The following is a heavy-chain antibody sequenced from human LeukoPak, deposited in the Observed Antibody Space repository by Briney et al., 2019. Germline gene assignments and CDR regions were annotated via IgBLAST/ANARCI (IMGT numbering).Heavy chain of an antibody. CDR3: ARMWGGTDAFDI. CDR1: GFTFSSYG. Sequence: PGGSLRLSCAASGFTFSSYGVHWVRQAPGEGLEWVALISYDGNNKYYADSVKGRFTISRDNAKNTLYLQMNSLRAEDTAVYYCARMWGGTDAFDIWGQGTMVTVSS. D-gene: IGHD1-26*01. J-gene: IGHJ3*02. V-gene: IGHV3-30-3*01. CDR2: ISYDGNNK.